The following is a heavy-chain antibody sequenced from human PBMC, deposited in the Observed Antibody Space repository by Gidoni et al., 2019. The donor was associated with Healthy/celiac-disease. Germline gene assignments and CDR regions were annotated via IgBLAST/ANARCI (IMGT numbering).Heavy chain of an antibody. D-gene: IGHD6-19*01. CDR1: GSSFTSYW. CDR3: ARSPYSSGWYRGWYFDL. V-gene: IGHV5-51*03. Sequence: EVQLVQSGAEVKKPGESLKISCQGSGSSFTSYWIGWVRQMPGKGLEWMGIIYPGDSDTRYSPSFQGQVTISADKSISTAYLQWSSLKASDTAMYYCARSPYSSGWYRGWYFDLWGRGTLVTVSS. J-gene: IGHJ2*01. CDR2: IYPGDSDT.